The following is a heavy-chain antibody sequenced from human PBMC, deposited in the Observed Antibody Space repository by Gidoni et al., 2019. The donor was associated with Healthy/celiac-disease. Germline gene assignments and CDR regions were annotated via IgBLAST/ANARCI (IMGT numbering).Heavy chain of an antibody. Sequence: EVQLVESGGGLVQPGRSLSLSCAASGFTFVDYAMHWVRPAPGKGLEWVSGISWNSGSIGYADSVKGRFTISRDNAKNSLYLQMNSLRAEDTALYYCAKGAGFPGPLYFFDIWGQGTMVTVSS. CDR2: ISWNSGSI. CDR3: AKGAGFPGPLYFFDI. J-gene: IGHJ3*02. CDR1: GFTFVDYA. V-gene: IGHV3-9*01. D-gene: IGHD2-8*01.